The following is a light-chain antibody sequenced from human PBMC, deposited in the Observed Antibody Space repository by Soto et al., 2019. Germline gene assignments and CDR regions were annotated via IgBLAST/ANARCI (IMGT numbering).Light chain of an antibody. V-gene: IGKV3-11*01. CDR1: RSVSSY. CDR3: QQRSNWPIT. J-gene: IGKJ5*01. CDR2: DAS. Sequence: EIVFTQSPATLSLSPGESANLSCSATRSVSSYLAWYQHKPGQAPRLLIYDASSRPTDIPARFSGSGSGTDFTLTISSLEPEDFALYYCQQRSNWPITFGQGTRLEIK.